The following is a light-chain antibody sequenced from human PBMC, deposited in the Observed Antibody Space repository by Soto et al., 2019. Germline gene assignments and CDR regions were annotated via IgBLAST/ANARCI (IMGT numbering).Light chain of an antibody. V-gene: IGLV1-44*01. CDR3: AAWDDSLNGV. CDR2: SNN. J-gene: IGLJ3*02. CDR1: SSNIGSNT. Sequence: QSVLTQPPSASGTPGQRVTISCSGSSSNIGSNTVNWYQQLPGTAPKLLIYSNNQRPSGVPDRFSGSKSGTSASLAISGLQSEDEADYYGAAWDDSLNGVFGGGTQLTVL.